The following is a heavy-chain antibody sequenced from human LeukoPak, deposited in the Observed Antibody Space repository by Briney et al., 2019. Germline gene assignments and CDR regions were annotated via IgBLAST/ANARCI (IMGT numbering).Heavy chain of an antibody. J-gene: IGHJ5*02. Sequence: ASVKVSCKASGYTFTSYAMNWVRQAPGQGLEWMGWINTNTGNPTYAQGFTGRFVFSLDTSVSTAYLQISSLKAEDTAVYYCARWHSKSGSYYKWFDPWGQGTLVTVSS. D-gene: IGHD1-26*01. V-gene: IGHV7-4-1*02. CDR2: INTNTGNP. CDR3: ARWHSKSGSYYKWFDP. CDR1: GYTFTSYA.